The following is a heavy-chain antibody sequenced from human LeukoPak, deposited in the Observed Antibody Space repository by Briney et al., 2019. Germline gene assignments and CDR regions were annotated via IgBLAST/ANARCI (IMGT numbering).Heavy chain of an antibody. V-gene: IGHV1-8*01. Sequence: EASVKVSCKASGYTFTSYDINWVRQATGQGLEWMGWMNPNSSNTGYAQKFQGRVTMTRNTSISTAYMELSSLRSEGTAVYYCARDCSGGSCYTNYFDYWGQGTLVTVSS. CDR1: GYTFTSYD. D-gene: IGHD2-15*01. J-gene: IGHJ4*02. CDR2: MNPNSSNT. CDR3: ARDCSGGSCYTNYFDY.